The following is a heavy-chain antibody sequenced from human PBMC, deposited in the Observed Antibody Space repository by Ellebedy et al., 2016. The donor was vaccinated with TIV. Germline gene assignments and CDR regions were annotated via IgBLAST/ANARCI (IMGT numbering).Heavy chain of an antibody. Sequence: GESLKISCAGSGFTFNSYSMNWVRRAPGKGLEWVSRINGSGNSTNYADSVKGRFTISRDNSKNTLFLQMSRLRVGDTAVYYCTKDSGWEHEYWGQGTLVTVSS. CDR2: INGSGNST. D-gene: IGHD4-23*01. J-gene: IGHJ4*02. CDR1: GFTFNSYS. V-gene: IGHV3-23*01. CDR3: TKDSGWEHEY.